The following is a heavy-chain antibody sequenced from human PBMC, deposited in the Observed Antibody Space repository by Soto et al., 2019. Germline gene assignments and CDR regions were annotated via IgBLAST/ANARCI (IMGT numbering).Heavy chain of an antibody. Sequence: GGSLRLSCAASGFTFSSYWMHWVRQAPGKGLVWVSRINSDGSSTCYADSVKGRFTISRDNAKNTLYLQMNSLRAEDTAVYYCAREMGTGTIDYWGQGTLVTVSS. CDR3: AREMGTGTIDY. V-gene: IGHV3-74*01. J-gene: IGHJ4*02. D-gene: IGHD1-7*01. CDR2: INSDGSST. CDR1: GFTFSSYW.